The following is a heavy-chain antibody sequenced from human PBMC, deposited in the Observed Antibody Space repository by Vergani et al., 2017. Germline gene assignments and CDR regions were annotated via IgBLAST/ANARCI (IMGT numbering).Heavy chain of an antibody. D-gene: IGHD3/OR15-3a*01. Sequence: EVRLVDSGGGLVQPGGSLRLSCAASGFSVSDNYMGWVRQAPGKGLEWVSILSVVGTSDYADSVRGRFNVSRDISKNTLHLQLNSLRVDDTAVDFCSYGMDVGGKGTTVTVSS. CDR1: GFSVSDNY. V-gene: IGHV3-66*01. CDR3: SYGMDV. J-gene: IGHJ6*04. CDR2: LSVVGTS.